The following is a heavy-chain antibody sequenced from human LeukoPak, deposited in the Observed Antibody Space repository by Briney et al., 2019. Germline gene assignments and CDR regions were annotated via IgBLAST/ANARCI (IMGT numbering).Heavy chain of an antibody. CDR1: GFTFDDYA. CDR3: AKDTGSSGRTEWYFDL. J-gene: IGHJ2*01. D-gene: IGHD6-19*01. V-gene: IGHV3-9*01. Sequence: GGSLRLSCAASGFTFDDYAMHWVRQAPGKGLEWVSGISWNSGSIGYADSVKGRFTISRDNAKNSLYLQMNSLRAEDTALYYCAKDTGSSGRTEWYFDLWGRGTLVTVSS. CDR2: ISWNSGSI.